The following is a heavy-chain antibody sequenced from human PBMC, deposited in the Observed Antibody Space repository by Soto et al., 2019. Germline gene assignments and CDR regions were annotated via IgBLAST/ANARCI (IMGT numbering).Heavy chain of an antibody. D-gene: IGHD3-3*01. Sequence: VQLEQSGAEVKKPGESLKISCKGSGYSFSTHWIGWVRQMPGKGLEWMGVIFPADSDIKYSPSFRGHVTISADESTSTAYLQWNSLQASDTAMYYCARQHFDFWSESYTGSSYFDLWGRGTLVTVSS. V-gene: IGHV5-51*01. CDR2: IFPADSDI. CDR1: GYSFSTHW. CDR3: ARQHFDFWSESYTGSSYFDL. J-gene: IGHJ2*01.